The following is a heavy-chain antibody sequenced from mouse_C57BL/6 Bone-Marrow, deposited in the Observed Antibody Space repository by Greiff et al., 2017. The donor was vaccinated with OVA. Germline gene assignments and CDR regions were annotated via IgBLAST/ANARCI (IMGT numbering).Heavy chain of an antibody. CDR3: ALSLFWYFDV. CDR1: GYAFSSSW. Sequence: VKLQQSGPELVKPGASVKISCKASGYAFSSSWMNWVKQRPGKGLEWIGRIYPGDGDTNYNGKFKGKATLTADKSSSTAYMQLSSLTSEDSAVYFCALSLFWYFDVWGTGTTVTVSS. V-gene: IGHV1-82*01. J-gene: IGHJ1*03. CDR2: IYPGDGDT. D-gene: IGHD2-3*01.